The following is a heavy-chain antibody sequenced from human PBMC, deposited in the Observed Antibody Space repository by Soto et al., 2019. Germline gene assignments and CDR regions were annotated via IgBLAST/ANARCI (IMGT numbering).Heavy chain of an antibody. D-gene: IGHD2-8*01. CDR1: GFTFSGYA. CDR2: IHGGGNSA. Sequence: EVQLLESGGDLVQPGRSLRLSCAASGFTFSGYAMSWVRQAPGKGLEWVSVIHGGGNSAYYADSVKGRFTISRDNSKNPLNLQMSSLRGEDTAVYYCAKNRGRVSTPWHFDYWGQGTLVTFSS. V-gene: IGHV3-23*01. CDR3: AKNRGRVSTPWHFDY. J-gene: IGHJ4*02.